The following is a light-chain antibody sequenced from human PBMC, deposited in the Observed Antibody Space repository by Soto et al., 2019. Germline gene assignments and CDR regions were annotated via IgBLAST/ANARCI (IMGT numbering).Light chain of an antibody. Sequence: EIVLTQSPGTLSLSPGERATLSCRASQSVSSSYLAWYQQKPGQAPRPLIYGASSRAIGIPDRFSGSGSGTDFPLTISRLAPEDFAVYYCQQYGSSPWTFRQGTKVEIK. V-gene: IGKV3-20*01. CDR1: QSVSSSY. J-gene: IGKJ1*01. CDR2: GAS. CDR3: QQYGSSPWT.